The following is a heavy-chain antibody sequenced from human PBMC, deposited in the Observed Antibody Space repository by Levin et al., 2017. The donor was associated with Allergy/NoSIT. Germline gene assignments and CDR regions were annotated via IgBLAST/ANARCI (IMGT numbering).Heavy chain of an antibody. CDR3: AKAARAVRGYSRL. CDR2: ISINGAAT. J-gene: IGHJ4*02. D-gene: IGHD3-10*01. Sequence: PGGSLRLSCAASGFTFSNYPLHWVRQAPGKGLEWVSTISINGAATYYADSVKGRFTISRDNSKSTLYLQLDSLRAEDTAVYYCAKAARAVRGYSRLWGQGTLVTVS. V-gene: IGHV3-23*01. CDR1: GFTFSNYP.